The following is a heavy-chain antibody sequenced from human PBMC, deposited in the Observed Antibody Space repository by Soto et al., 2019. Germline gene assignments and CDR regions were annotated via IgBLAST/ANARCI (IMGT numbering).Heavy chain of an antibody. CDR3: AKDRSYYDFWSGYYADFDY. CDR2: ISGSGGST. J-gene: IGHJ4*02. Sequence: GGSLRLSCAASGFTFSSYAMSWVRQAPGKGLEWVSAISGSGGSTYYADSVKGRFTISRDNSKNTLYLQMNSLRAEDTAVYYCAKDRSYYDFWSGYYADFDYWGQGTLVTVSS. V-gene: IGHV3-23*01. D-gene: IGHD3-3*01. CDR1: GFTFSSYA.